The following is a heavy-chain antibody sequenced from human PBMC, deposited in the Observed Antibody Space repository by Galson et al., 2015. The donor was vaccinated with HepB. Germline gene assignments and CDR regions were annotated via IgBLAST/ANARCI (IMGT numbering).Heavy chain of an antibody. CDR1: GDTFSSYA. D-gene: IGHD4-17*01. CDR3: ARESSDGVTTAY. V-gene: IGHV1-69*06. J-gene: IGHJ4*02. CDR2: IIPIFGTA. Sequence: SVKVSCKASGDTFSSYAISWVRQAPGQGLEWMGGIIPIFGTANYAQKFQGRVTITADKSTSTAYMELSSLRSEDTAVYYCARESSDGVTTAYWGQGTLVTVSS.